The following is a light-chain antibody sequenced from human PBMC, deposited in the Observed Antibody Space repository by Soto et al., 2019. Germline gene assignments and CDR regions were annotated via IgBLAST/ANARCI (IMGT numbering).Light chain of an antibody. CDR2: GAS. CDR1: QSVSSSY. V-gene: IGKV3-20*01. CDR3: QVYGPSPPIT. Sequence: EIVLTQSPGTLSLSPGERATLSCRASQSVSSSYLAWYQQKPGQAPRLLIYGASSRATGIPDRFTGNGSGADFTLTISRLEPEDFAVYYCQVYGPSPPITFGQGTRLEIK. J-gene: IGKJ5*01.